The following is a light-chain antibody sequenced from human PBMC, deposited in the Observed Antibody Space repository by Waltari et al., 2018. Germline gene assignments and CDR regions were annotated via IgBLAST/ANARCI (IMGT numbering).Light chain of an antibody. CDR2: AAS. Sequence: DIQMTQSPSSLSASVGDRFTITCRARQNITTYLNWYQQKPGKAPNLLIYAASSFQSGVPSRFSGSGSGTDFTLTISSLQPEDFATYYCQQSYSTPRTFGGGTKVEIK. V-gene: IGKV1-39*01. J-gene: IGKJ4*01. CDR3: QQSYSTPRT. CDR1: QNITTY.